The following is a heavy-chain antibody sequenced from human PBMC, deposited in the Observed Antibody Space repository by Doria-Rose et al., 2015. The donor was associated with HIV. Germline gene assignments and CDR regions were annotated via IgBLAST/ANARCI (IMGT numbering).Heavy chain of an antibody. CDR3: ARIKSSRWYHKYYFDF. CDR2: IVSDDER. D-gene: IGHD6-13*01. Sequence: ESGPVLVKPTETLTLTCTVSGVSLSSPGMGVSWIRQPPGKAPEWLANIVSDDERSYKTSLKSRLTISRGTSKSQVVLTMTDMDPVDTATYYCARIKSSRWYHKYYFDFWGQGTLVIVSA. CDR1: GVSLSSPGMG. J-gene: IGHJ4*02. V-gene: IGHV2-26*01.